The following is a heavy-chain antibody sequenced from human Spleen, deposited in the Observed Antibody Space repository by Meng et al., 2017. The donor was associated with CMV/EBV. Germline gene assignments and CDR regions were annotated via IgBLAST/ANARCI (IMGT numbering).Heavy chain of an antibody. CDR3: ARETSSEYSSSSEVL. CDR1: GHTFNSYG. D-gene: IGHD6-6*01. Sequence: ASVKVSCKVAGHTFNSYGITWVRQAPGQGLEWVGWISSYNSNTNYAQKLQGRVTLTTDTSTSIASMELSSLRSEDTAVYYCARETSSEYSSSSEVLWGQGTLVTVSS. V-gene: IGHV1-18*01. CDR2: ISSYNSNT. J-gene: IGHJ4*02.